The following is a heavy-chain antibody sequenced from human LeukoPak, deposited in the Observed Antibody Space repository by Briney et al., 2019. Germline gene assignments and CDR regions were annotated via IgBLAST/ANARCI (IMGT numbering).Heavy chain of an antibody. V-gene: IGHV4-59*01. D-gene: IGHD6-19*01. CDR2: IYYSGST. CDR1: GGSISSYY. CDR3: ARETVAVEGHYYYYGMDV. J-gene: IGHJ6*02. Sequence: SETLSLTCTVSGGSISSYYWSWIRQPPGKGLEWIGYIYYSGSTNYNPSLKSRVTISVDTSKNQFSLKLSSVTAADTAVYYCARETVAVEGHYYYYGMDVWGQGITVTVSS.